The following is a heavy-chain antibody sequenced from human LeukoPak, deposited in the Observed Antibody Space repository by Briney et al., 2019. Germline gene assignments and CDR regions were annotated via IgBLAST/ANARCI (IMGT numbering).Heavy chain of an antibody. J-gene: IGHJ4*02. V-gene: IGHV3-23*01. D-gene: IGHD6-13*01. CDR2: IRGGGAIT. Sequence: PGGSLRLSCTASGFSFSIYALSWVRQAPGKGLEWVSGIRGGGAITYYADSVKGRFTISRDNSKSTLFLHMNSLRAEDTAVYYCAKDRGSWFALFDSWGQGTLVTVSS. CDR3: AKDRGSWFALFDS. CDR1: GFSFSIYA.